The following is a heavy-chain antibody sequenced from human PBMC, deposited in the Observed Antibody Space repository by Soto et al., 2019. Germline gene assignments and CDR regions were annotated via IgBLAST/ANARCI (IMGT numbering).Heavy chain of an antibody. D-gene: IGHD3-22*01. Sequence: ASVKVSCKVSGYTLTELSMHWVRQAPGKGLEWMGGFDPEDGETIYAQKFQGRVTMTEDTSTDTAYMEPSSLRSEDTAVYYCATAPDSSGYFGRWHPHAFDIWGQGTMVTVSS. CDR3: ATAPDSSGYFGRWHPHAFDI. CDR1: GYTLTELS. V-gene: IGHV1-24*01. J-gene: IGHJ3*02. CDR2: FDPEDGET.